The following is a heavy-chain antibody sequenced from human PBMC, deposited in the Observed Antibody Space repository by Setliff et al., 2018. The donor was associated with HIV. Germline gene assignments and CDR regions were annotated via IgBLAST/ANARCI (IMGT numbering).Heavy chain of an antibody. CDR1: DDSVSTFY. CDR3: APGEGVASTYYHD. D-gene: IGHD3-3*01. CDR2: IHHTGST. V-gene: IGHV4-59*02. Sequence: PSETLSLTCTGSDDSVSTFYWNWIRQPPGKGLGWIGFIHHTGSTVSNPSLKSRVTILMDLSRNQLSLHLASVTTADTAVYFCAPGEGVASTYYHDWGQGTQVTVSS. J-gene: IGHJ4*01.